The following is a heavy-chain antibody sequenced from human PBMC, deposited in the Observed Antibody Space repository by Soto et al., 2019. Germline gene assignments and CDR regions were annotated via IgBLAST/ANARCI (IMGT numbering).Heavy chain of an antibody. V-gene: IGHV4-31*11. D-gene: IGHD3-9*01. Sequence: TLDVTRAVSGCSISSGGYYWSWIRQHPGKGLEWIGYIYYSGSTYYNPSLKSRVTISVDTSKNQFSLKLSSVTAADTAVYYWARGRDILTGYLDYWGQGTLVTVSS. J-gene: IGHJ4*02. CDR1: GCSISSGGYY. CDR2: IYYSGST. CDR3: ARGRDILTGYLDY.